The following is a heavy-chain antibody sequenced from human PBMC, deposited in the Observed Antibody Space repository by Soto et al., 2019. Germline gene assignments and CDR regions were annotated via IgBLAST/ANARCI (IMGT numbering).Heavy chain of an antibody. J-gene: IGHJ6*02. D-gene: IGHD2-2*01. CDR1: GFIFNTYD. CDR3: AKGQHCSSSSCYFYYYGMDV. CDR2: ISYDGSNK. V-gene: IGHV3-30*18. Sequence: QVQLVESGGGVVQPGRSMRLSCAASGFIFNTYDMHWVRQAPGKGLEWMAVISYDGSNKYYADSVKGRLTISRDNSKKMLYLQMNSLRPEDTAVYYCAKGQHCSSSSCYFYYYGMDVWGQGTKVAVSS.